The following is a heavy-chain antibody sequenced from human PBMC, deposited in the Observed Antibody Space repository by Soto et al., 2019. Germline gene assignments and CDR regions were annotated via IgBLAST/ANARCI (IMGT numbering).Heavy chain of an antibody. J-gene: IGHJ4*02. CDR1: GFTFSSYA. D-gene: IGHD2-15*01. V-gene: IGHV3-23*01. CDR2: ISGSGDNT. Sequence: EVQLLESGGHLVQPGGSLRLSCAASGFTFSSYAMSWVRQAPRKGLEWVSGISGSGDNTYYADSVKGRFAISRDNSKNTLDLQMSSLRAEDTAVYYCAKDFCSGGRCSAVYCCDYWGQGTLVTVAS. CDR3: AKDFCSGGRCSAVYCCDY.